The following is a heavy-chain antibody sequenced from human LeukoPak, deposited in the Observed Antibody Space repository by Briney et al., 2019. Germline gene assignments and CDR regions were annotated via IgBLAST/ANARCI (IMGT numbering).Heavy chain of an antibody. Sequence: GGSLRLSCAASGFSFNTYWMTWVRQAPGKGLEWVANIKQDGSDKDYVDSVKGRFTISRDNGNNSLYLQMNSLSGDDTAVYYCARVRGDRDILTGYFKLYFDYWGQGTLVTVSS. D-gene: IGHD3-9*01. CDR1: GFSFNTYW. CDR3: ARVRGDRDILTGYFKLYFDY. V-gene: IGHV3-7*04. J-gene: IGHJ4*02. CDR2: IKQDGSDK.